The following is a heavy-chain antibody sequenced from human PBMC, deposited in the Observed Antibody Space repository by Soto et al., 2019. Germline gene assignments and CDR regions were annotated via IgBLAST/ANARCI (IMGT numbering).Heavy chain of an antibody. CDR1: GYSFTSYD. D-gene: IGHD3-10*01. CDR2: MNPNSGNT. V-gene: IGHV1-8*01. Sequence: QEQLVQSGAEVKQPGASVKVSCKASGYSFTSYDINWVRQATGQGLEWMGWMNPNSGNTGYSQKFQGRVSMTRDTSLSTAYMELSSLRSEDTAVYYCARFMVRGVIGPWGQGTQVTVSS. J-gene: IGHJ5*02. CDR3: ARFMVRGVIGP.